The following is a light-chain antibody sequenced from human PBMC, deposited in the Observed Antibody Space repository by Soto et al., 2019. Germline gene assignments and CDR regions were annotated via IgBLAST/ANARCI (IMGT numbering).Light chain of an antibody. Sequence: SVLTKPPSASGTPGQRVTISCSGCSSHIGSNTVNWYQQLPGTAPKLLIYSNNQRPSGVPDRFAGAKSGTSASLAISGLQSEDEADYYCAAWDDSLNGPVFGGGTQLTVL. J-gene: IGLJ2*01. V-gene: IGLV1-44*01. CDR2: SNN. CDR1: SSHIGSNT. CDR3: AAWDDSLNGPV.